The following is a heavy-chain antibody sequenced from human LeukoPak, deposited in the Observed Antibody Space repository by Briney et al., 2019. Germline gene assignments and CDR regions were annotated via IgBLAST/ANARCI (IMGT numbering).Heavy chain of an antibody. CDR3: AKDHGR. D-gene: IGHD3/OR15-3a*01. CDR1: GFTFNNYA. V-gene: IGHV3-23*01. J-gene: IGHJ4*02. Sequence: GGSLRLSCAASGFTFNNYAMNWVRQAPGKGLEWVAAISGTGGSTYYADSVKGRFTISRDNPENTLSLQTSSLRAEDTAVYYCAKDHGRWGQGTLVTVSS. CDR2: ISGTGGST.